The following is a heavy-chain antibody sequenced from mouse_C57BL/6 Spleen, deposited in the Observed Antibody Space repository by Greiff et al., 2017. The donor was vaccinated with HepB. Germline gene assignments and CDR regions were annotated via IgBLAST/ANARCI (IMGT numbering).Heavy chain of an antibody. V-gene: IGHV1-81*01. D-gene: IGHD2-1*01. CDR3: ARSSDGNTHYYAMDY. CDR2: IYPRSGNT. CDR1: GYTFTSYG. J-gene: IGHJ4*01. Sequence: QVQLQQSGAELARPGASVKLSCKASGYTFTSYGISWVKQRTGQGLEWIGEIYPRSGNTYYNEKFKGKATLTADKSSSTAYMELRSLTSEDSAVYFCARSSDGNTHYYAMDYWGQGTSVTVSS.